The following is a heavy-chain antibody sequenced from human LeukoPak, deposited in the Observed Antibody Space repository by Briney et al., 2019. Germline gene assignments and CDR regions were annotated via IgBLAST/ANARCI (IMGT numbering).Heavy chain of an antibody. D-gene: IGHD3-22*01. J-gene: IGHJ4*02. Sequence: GGSLRLSCAASGFTFSSYWMSWVRQGPGKGLEWVANIKQDGSEKYYVGSVKGRFTISRDNAKNSLYLQMNSLRAEDTAVYYCARDTGAYYDSGGLDYWGQGTLVTVSS. CDR2: IKQDGSEK. CDR3: ARDTGAYYDSGGLDY. CDR1: GFTFSSYW. V-gene: IGHV3-7*01.